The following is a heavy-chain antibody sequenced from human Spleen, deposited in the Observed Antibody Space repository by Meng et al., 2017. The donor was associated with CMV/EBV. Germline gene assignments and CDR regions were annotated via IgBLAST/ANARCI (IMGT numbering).Heavy chain of an antibody. CDR1: GGSISSYY. D-gene: IGHD6-13*01. J-gene: IGHJ4*02. V-gene: IGHV4-59*08. CDR3: ARLDNLGTASFDY. Sequence: SETLSLTCTVSGGSISSYYWSWIRQPPGKGLEWIGYIYYSGSTNYNPSLKSRVTISVDTSKNQFSLKLSSVTAADTAVHYCARLDNLGTASFDYWDQGTLVTVS. CDR2: IYYSGST.